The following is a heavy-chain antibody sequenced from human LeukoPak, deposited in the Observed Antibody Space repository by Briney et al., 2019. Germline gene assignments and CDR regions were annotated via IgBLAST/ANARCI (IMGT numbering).Heavy chain of an antibody. J-gene: IGHJ3*02. V-gene: IGHV3-23*01. CDR3: AREGRGLTLDAFDI. Sequence: PGGTLRLSCAASGFTFSSYGMSWVRQAPGKGLEWVSAISGSGGSTYYADSVKGRFTISRDNSKNTLYLQMNSLRAEDTALYYCAREGRGLTLDAFDIWGQGTMVTVSS. CDR1: GFTFSSYG. D-gene: IGHD3-10*01. CDR2: ISGSGGST.